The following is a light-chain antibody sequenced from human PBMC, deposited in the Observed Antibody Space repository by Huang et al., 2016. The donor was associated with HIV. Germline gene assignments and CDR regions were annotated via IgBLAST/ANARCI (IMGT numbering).Light chain of an antibody. Sequence: EIVMTQSPATLSVSPGERATLSCRASQSVSSDLAWYQQKPGQAPRLLIYGASTSATGIPARFSGSGSGTEFTLTISGLQSEDFAVYYCQQYNNWPPMTFGQGTKVEIK. CDR3: QQYNNWPPMT. CDR2: GAS. J-gene: IGKJ1*01. CDR1: QSVSSD. V-gene: IGKV3-15*01.